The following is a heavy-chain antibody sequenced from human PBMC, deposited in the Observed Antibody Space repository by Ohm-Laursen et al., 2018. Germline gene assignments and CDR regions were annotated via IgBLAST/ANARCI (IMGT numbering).Heavy chain of an antibody. CDR1: GNPISSNDDH. CDR2: INDSGVT. J-gene: IGHJ6*02. CDR3: ARGPPANGYYQKGMDV. Sequence: SDTLSLTCSVSGNPISSNDDHWDWIRQPPGKGLEWIGEINDSGVTNYNPLLKSRVTISADTSKNQFSLKVSSVTAADTAVYYCARGPPANGYYQKGMDVWGQGTTVTVSS. D-gene: IGHD2-2*01. V-gene: IGHV4-39*07.